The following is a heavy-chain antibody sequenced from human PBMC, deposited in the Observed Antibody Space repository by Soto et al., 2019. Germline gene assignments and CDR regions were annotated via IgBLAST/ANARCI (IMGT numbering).Heavy chain of an antibody. CDR1: GFSLSTRGVG. Sequence: QITLKESGPTLMKPTQTLTLTCTFSGFSLSTRGVGVGWIRQPPGKALGWLALIYWDNDKRYSPSLRNRLTITKDPSKNQVVLTMTNMDPVDTATYYCAHSRCGGDCLQSYPSHYYYGMDVWGQGTTVTVSS. CDR3: AHSRCGGDCLQSYPSHYYYGMDV. CDR2: IYWDNDK. J-gene: IGHJ6*02. D-gene: IGHD2-21*02. V-gene: IGHV2-5*02.